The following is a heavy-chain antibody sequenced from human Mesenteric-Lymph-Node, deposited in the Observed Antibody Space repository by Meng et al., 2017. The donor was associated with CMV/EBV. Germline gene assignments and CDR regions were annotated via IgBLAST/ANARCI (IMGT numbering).Heavy chain of an antibody. CDR1: GFLFRNYS. Sequence: GGSLRLSCTASGFLFRNYSMNWVRQAPGKGLEWVLAISSSGRHIYYADSVKGRFTISRDNAKNSLYLQMNSLRAEDTAVYHCARGSFKAAGLFDSWGQGTLVTVSS. CDR3: ARGSFKAAGLFDS. D-gene: IGHD6-13*01. V-gene: IGHV3-21*01. CDR2: ISSSGRHI. J-gene: IGHJ4*02.